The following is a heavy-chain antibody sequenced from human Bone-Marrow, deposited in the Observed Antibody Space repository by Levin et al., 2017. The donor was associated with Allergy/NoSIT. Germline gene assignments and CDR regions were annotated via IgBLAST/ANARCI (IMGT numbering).Heavy chain of an antibody. D-gene: IGHD4-11*01. CDR2: MNPNSGNT. CDR1: GYTFTSYD. J-gene: IGHJ6*02. Sequence: ASVKVSCKASGYTFTSYDINWVRQAPGQGLEWMGWMNPNSGNTGYTEKFQGRVTMTRNTSISTAYMELSSLGSEDTAIYYCARGRNNYYFYGMDVWGQGTTLTVSS. V-gene: IGHV1-8*01. CDR3: ARGRNNYYFYGMDV.